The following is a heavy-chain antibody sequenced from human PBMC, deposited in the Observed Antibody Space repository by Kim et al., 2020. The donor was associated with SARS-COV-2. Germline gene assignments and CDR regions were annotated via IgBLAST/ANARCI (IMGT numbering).Heavy chain of an antibody. J-gene: IGHJ4*02. CDR2: ISASGVST. D-gene: IGHD4-17*01. V-gene: IGHV3-23*01. CDR1: GFTFNNFA. Sequence: GGSLRLSCAASGFTFNNFAMSWVRQPPGKGLEWVSDISASGVSTDYAKSVKGRFTISRDNSKNMLYLEMNGLRAEDTAVYYCAKVESLITATALDSWGQGTLVTVSS. CDR3: AKVESLITATALDS.